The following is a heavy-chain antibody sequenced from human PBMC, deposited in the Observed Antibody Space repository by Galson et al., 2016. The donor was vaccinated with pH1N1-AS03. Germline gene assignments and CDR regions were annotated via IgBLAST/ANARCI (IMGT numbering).Heavy chain of an antibody. CDR1: GFTFSTYA. CDR2: TSDGGT. D-gene: IGHD3-16*01. CDR3: SKGVSNSGDGGVAY. Sequence: SLRLSCAASGFTFSTYAMAWVRQAPGKGLEWVSATSDGGTVSTDSVKGRFTISRADARDTVYPQMNSLSAEDTDLSYCSKGVSNSGDGGVAYWGQGTLVTVSS. J-gene: IGHJ4*02. V-gene: IGHV3-23*01.